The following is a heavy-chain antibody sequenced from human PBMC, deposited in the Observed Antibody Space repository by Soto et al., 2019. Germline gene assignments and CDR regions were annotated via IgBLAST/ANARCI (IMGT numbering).Heavy chain of an antibody. J-gene: IGHJ4*02. CDR2: INHSGST. CDR1: GGCFSGCY. V-gene: IGHV4-34*01. Sequence: SVRLCLTCAVYGGCFSGCYWSGIRQPPGKGLEWIGEINHSGSTNYNPSLKSRVTISVDTSKNQFSLKLSSVTAADTAVYYCARAGDITFDTAMVTFDYWGQGTLVT. CDR3: ARAGDITFDTAMVTFDY. D-gene: IGHD5-18*01.